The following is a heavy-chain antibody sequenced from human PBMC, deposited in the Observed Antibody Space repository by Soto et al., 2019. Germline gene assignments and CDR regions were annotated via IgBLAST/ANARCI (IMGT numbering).Heavy chain of an antibody. D-gene: IGHD3-3*01. CDR3: AREDPSYYGNDY. CDR1: GGSISSGGYY. V-gene: IGHV4-31*03. CDR2: IYYSGST. J-gene: IGHJ4*02. Sequence: PSETLSLTCTVSGGSISSGGYYWSWIRQHPGKGLEWIGYIYYSGSTYYNPSLKSRVTISVDTSKNQFSLKLSSVTAADTAVYYCAREDPSYYGNDYWGQGTLVTVSS.